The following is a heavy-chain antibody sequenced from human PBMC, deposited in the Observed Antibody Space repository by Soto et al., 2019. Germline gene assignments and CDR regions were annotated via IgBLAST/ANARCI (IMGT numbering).Heavy chain of an antibody. J-gene: IGHJ5*02. CDR1: GYSFTTYA. CDR3: ARLLSFGELTLDT. D-gene: IGHD3-10*01. V-gene: IGHV1-3*01. Sequence: QVQLVQSGAEVKKPGASVKVSCKASGYSFTTYAIHWVRQAPGQRFEWIGWINAGNGNTKYSQKFQGRVTITGDTSATTTYMELSSLRSEDTAVYYCARLLSFGELTLDTWGQGSLVTVSS. CDR2: INAGNGNT.